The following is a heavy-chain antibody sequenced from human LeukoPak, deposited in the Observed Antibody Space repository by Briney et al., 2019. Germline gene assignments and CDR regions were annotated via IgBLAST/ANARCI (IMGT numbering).Heavy chain of an antibody. CDR3: ARARGAEAIDS. CDR1: GGSFNGYY. J-gene: IGHJ4*02. Sequence: SETLSLTCAVYGGSFNGYYWSWIRQPPGKGPEWIGEINHSGDTNYNPSLKSRVTLSVDTSKNQFSLKVRSVTAADSAVYYCARARGAEAIDSWGQGTLVTVSS. CDR2: INHSGDT. D-gene: IGHD6-25*01. V-gene: IGHV4-34*01.